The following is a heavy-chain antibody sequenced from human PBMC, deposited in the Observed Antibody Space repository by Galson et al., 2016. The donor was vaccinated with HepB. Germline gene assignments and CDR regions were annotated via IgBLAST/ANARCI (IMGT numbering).Heavy chain of an antibody. V-gene: IGHV3-23*01. CDR3: AKGPSNDFRGQKAYFDN. Sequence: SLRLSCAASGFAFSSYAMSWVRLAPGKGLEYVLRISGNGGRTDSGDSVKGRFTISRDNSNNTLYLQMNSLRAEDTAVYYCAKGPSNDFRGQKAYFDNGGRGTRVNVSA. CDR1: GFAFSSYA. J-gene: IGHJ4*02. D-gene: IGHD3-3*01. CDR2: ISGNGGRT.